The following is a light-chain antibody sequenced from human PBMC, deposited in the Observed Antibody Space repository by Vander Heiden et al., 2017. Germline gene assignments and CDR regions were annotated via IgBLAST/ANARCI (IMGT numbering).Light chain of an antibody. Sequence: QSALPQPASVSGSPGQSITISCTGTSSDVGGYNYVSWYQQHPDKAPKLMIYEVSNRPSGVSNRFSGSKSGNTASLTISGLQAEDEADYYCSSYTSSSTVFGGGTKLTVL. CDR3: SSYTSSSTV. CDR1: SSDVGGYNY. CDR2: EVS. V-gene: IGLV2-14*01. J-gene: IGLJ3*02.